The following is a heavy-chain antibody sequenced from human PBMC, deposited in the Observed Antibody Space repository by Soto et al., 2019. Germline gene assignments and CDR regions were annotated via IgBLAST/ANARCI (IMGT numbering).Heavy chain of an antibody. D-gene: IGHD1-26*01. V-gene: IGHV4-59*08. CDR2: VHHSWGS. J-gene: IGHJ6*02. Sequence: QVQLQESGPVLVKPSETLSLSCTVSGGSISSYYWSWFRQSPGKRMEWIGYVHHSWGSSYNPSLQSRVAISLDTSKSQFSLKVTSVTATDTAVYYWARQGLGPLHGLVDVWGQGTTVTVSS. CDR3: ARQGLGPLHGLVDV. CDR1: GGSISSYY.